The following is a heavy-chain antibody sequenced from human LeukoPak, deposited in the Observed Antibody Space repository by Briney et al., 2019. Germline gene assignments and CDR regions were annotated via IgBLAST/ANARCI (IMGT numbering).Heavy chain of an antibody. CDR3: VRESYSRGDFN. V-gene: IGHV3-7*01. J-gene: IGHJ4*02. CDR2: IKYDGNEK. CDR1: GFIFSTYW. D-gene: IGHD2-21*01. Sequence: GGSLRLSCAASGFIFSTYWMTWVRQAPGKGLEWVATIKYDGNEKYYVDSVRGRFTISRDNAKNSLYLHMNSLTAEDTAVYYCVRESYSRGDFNWGQGTLVSVSS.